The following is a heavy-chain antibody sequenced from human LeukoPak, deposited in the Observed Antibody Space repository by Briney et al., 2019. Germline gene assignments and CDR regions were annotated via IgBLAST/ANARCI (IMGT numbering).Heavy chain of an antibody. CDR3: ARHSLFFAVARSAYYYYMDV. CDR1: GGSFSGYY. CDR2: INHSAST. Sequence: SETLSLTCAVYGGSFSGYYWSWIRQPPGKGLGWIEEINHSASTNYNPSLKSRVTISVDTSKNQFSLKLSSVTAADTAVYYCARHSLFFAVARSAYYYYMDVWGKGTTVTISS. D-gene: IGHD6-19*01. J-gene: IGHJ6*03. V-gene: IGHV4-34*01.